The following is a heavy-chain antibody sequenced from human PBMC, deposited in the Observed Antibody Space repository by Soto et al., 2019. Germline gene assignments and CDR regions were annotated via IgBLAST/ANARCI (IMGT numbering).Heavy chain of an antibody. CDR3: ARVWVGTTFAYYYGMDV. CDR2: ISAYNGNT. Sequence: ASVKVSCKASGYTFTSYGISWVRQAPGQGLEWMGWISAYNGNTNYAQKLQGRVTMTTYTSTSTAYMELRSLRSDDTAVYYCARVWVGTTFAYYYGMDVWGQGTTVTVSS. CDR1: GYTFTSYG. V-gene: IGHV1-18*01. D-gene: IGHD1-1*01. J-gene: IGHJ6*02.